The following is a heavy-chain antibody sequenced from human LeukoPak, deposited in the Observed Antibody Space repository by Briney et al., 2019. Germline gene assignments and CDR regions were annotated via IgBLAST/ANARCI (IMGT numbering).Heavy chain of an antibody. J-gene: IGHJ4*02. CDR3: AKAELVGAAGAVGY. V-gene: IGHV3-23*01. D-gene: IGHD2-15*01. CDR1: GFTFRNYV. Sequence: PGGSLRLSCAASGFTFRNYVIHWVRQAPGKGLEWVSAISGSGGSTYYADSVKGRFSISRDNSKNTLYLQMNSLRAEDTAVYYCAKAELVGAAGAVGYWGQGTLVTVSS. CDR2: ISGSGGST.